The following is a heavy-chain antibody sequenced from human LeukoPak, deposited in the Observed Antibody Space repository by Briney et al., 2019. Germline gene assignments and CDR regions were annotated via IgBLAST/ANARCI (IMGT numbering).Heavy chain of an antibody. Sequence: GGSLRLSYAASGLTIDQYAMFWVREAPGEGLEWVSLISGNSRSTYYADSVKGRFTISRDNAKNSLYLQMNSLRAEDTAVYYCARDLVQLWSKDFWGQGTLVTVSS. CDR2: ISGNSRST. D-gene: IGHD5-18*01. V-gene: IGHV3-69-1*02. CDR3: ARDLVQLWSKDF. CDR1: GLTIDQYA. J-gene: IGHJ4*02.